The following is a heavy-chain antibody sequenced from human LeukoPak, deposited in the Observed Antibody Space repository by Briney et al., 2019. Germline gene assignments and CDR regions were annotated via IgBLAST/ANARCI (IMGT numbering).Heavy chain of an antibody. V-gene: IGHV1-18*01. D-gene: IGHD4-23*01. J-gene: IGHJ4*02. CDR2: ISAYNGNT. CDR1: GYTFTSYG. CDR3: ARAGYWTTVVTPGGY. Sequence: GASVKVSCKASGYTFTSYGISWVRQAPGQGLEWMGWISAYNGNTNYAQKLQGRVTMTTDTSTSTAYMELRSLRSDDTAVYYCARAGYWTTVVTPGGYWGQGTLVTVSS.